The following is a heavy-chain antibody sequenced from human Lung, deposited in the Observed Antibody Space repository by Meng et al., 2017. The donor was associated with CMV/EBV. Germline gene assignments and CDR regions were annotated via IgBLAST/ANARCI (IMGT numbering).Heavy chain of an antibody. Sequence: GESLKISCAASGFTFSRYGMSWVRQAPGKGLEWVSVMHSGGSSTFYADSVQGRFTISRDESKNTLYLQMNSLRAEDTALYYCAKCSSTSCRYFDYWGQGTLVTVSS. CDR1: GFTFSRYG. CDR3: AKCSSTSCRYFDY. CDR2: MHSGGSST. D-gene: IGHD2-2*01. V-gene: IGHV3-23*03. J-gene: IGHJ4*02.